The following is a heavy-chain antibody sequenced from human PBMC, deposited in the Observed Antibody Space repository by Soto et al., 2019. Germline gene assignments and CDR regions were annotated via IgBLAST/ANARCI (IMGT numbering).Heavy chain of an antibody. J-gene: IGHJ4*02. V-gene: IGHV4-39*07. Sequence: SETLSLTCTVSGGSISSSSYYWGWIRQPPGKGLEWIGSIYYSGSTYYNPSLKSRVTISVDTSKNQFSLKLSSVTAADTAVYYCARVNITGGGENFDYWGQGTLVTVSS. D-gene: IGHD7-27*01. CDR3: ARVNITGGGENFDY. CDR1: GGSISSSSYY. CDR2: IYYSGST.